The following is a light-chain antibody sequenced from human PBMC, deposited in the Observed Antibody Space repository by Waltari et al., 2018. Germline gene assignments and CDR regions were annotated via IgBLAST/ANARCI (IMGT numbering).Light chain of an antibody. CDR3: QQGYSYPFT. Sequence: IPLNRTTSSHPSSVGHRFSNTCQASQGIGNNLNWYQQKPGKAPKLLIYRASSLQSGIPSRFSGSGAGTDFTLTISSLQPEDFATYYCQQGYSYPFTFGPGTKLDIK. CDR2: RAS. V-gene: IGKV1-13*02. CDR1: QGIGNN. J-gene: IGKJ3*01.